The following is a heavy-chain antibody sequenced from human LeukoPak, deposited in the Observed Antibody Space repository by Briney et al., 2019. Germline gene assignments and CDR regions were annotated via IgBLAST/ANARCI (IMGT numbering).Heavy chain of an antibody. CDR2: ISYDGSNK. Sequence: GRSLRLSCAASGITFSSYAMHWVRQAPGKGLEWVAVISYDGSNKYYADSVKGRFTISRDNSKNTLYLQMNSLRAEDTAVYYCAGERMVLGSSWSQPRDGYFDYWGQGTLVTVSS. D-gene: IGHD3-10*01. J-gene: IGHJ4*02. CDR1: GITFSSYA. CDR3: AGERMVLGSSWSQPRDGYFDY. V-gene: IGHV3-30-3*01.